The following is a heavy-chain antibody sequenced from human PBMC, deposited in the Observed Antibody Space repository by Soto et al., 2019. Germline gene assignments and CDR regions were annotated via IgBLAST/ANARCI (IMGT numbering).Heavy chain of an antibody. CDR2: FRDSGANT. Sequence: GSLRLSCDASGXTFSTYSMTWVRQAPGKGLEWVSSFRDSGANTYYAESVKCRFTFSRDNSKSTGYLQMSSLRGNDTALYFCARSRRTYGDYYDLWGQGTVVTVS. CDR1: GXTFSTYS. V-gene: IGHV3-23*01. J-gene: IGHJ4*02. CDR3: ARSRRTYGDYYDL. D-gene: IGHD4-17*01.